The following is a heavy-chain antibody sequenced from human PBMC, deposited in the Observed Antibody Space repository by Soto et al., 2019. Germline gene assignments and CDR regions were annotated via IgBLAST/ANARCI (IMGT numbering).Heavy chain of an antibody. CDR2: IYYSGGA. D-gene: IGHD1-1*01. CDR3: ARKDDFAFDT. V-gene: IGHV4-39*01. Sequence: TLSLTCTVSAGSISSSGYYWGWIRQPPGKRLEWIGNIYYSGGAFYNPSLKSRVSMSVDTSKNQFFLRLNSVTAADTGVYYCARKDDFAFDTWGQGTLVTVSS. J-gene: IGHJ5*02. CDR1: AGSISSSGYY.